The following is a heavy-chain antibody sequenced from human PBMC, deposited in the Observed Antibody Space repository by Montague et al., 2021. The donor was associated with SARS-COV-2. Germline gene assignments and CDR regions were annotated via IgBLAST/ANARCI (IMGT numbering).Heavy chain of an antibody. CDR2: IYYSGDT. J-gene: IGHJ4*02. D-gene: IGHD4-11*01. Sequence: SETLSLTCSFSGGSISTGSYYWGWIRQPPRKGLERIGSIYYSGDTYYXXXLKSRVTISVDTSKNQFSLRLSSVTAADTAVYYCVRGGDYTDYGRVDYWGQGTLVIVSS. CDR1: GGSISTGSYY. CDR3: VRGGDYTDYGRVDY. V-gene: IGHV4-39*01.